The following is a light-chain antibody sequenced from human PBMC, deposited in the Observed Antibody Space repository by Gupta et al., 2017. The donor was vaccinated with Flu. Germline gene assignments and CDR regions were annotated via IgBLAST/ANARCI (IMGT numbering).Light chain of an antibody. CDR3: RQAIQATRKT. Sequence: EIVMTQAPLSLPVTPGEPASISCRSSQSLLHNNGQNYLDWYLQKPGQSPQLLIYLASTRASGVPDRFSGSVVGTDVKMKISRGEEEDVGVYYCRQAIQATRKTFGQGTKVEI. V-gene: IGKV2-28*01. J-gene: IGKJ1*01. CDR1: QSLLHNNGQNY. CDR2: LAS.